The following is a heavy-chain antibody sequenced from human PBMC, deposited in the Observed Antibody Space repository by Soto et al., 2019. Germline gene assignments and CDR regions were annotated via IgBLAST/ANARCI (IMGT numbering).Heavy chain of an antibody. J-gene: IGHJ4*02. V-gene: IGHV3-23*01. CDR1: GFTLSSYA. CDR3: VKRLDTTWTPMVFDC. CDR2: IYNGGDST. Sequence: GGSLRLSCAASGFTLSSYAMSWVRQAPGKGLDWVSTIYNGGDSTYYADSVKGRFTISRDNSKNTLYLQMNSLRAEDTAVYYCVKRLDTTWTPMVFDCWGQGTLVTV. D-gene: IGHD5-18*01.